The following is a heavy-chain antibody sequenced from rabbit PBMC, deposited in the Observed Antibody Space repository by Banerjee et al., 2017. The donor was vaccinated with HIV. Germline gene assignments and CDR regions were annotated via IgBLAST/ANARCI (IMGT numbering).Heavy chain of an antibody. D-gene: IGHD4-1*01. CDR2: INTLGSA. Sequence: QSLEESGGDLVKPGASLTLTCTAAGFSFSRNNCICWVRQAPGKGLESIGFINTLGSAYYASWAKGRFTISKTSSTTVTLQMTSLTAADTATYFCAREDISVWGFNLWGQGTLVTVS. CDR1: GFSFSRNNC. V-gene: IGHV1S40*01. J-gene: IGHJ4*01. CDR3: AREDISVWGFNL.